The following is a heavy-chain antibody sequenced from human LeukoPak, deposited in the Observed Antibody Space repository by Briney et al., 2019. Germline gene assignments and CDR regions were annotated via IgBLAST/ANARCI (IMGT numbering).Heavy chain of an antibody. V-gene: IGHV4-39*07. CDR1: DDSIRSSAYY. CDR2: IYYSGST. CDR3: AGEPYGSGSFLGAFDI. D-gene: IGHD3-10*01. J-gene: IGHJ3*02. Sequence: SETLSLTCAVSDDSIRSSAYYWGWIRQPPGKGLEWSGSIYYSGSTYYNPSRRSRVPIPMGTSKNQFSLKLSSVAAADPAVYYGAGEPYGSGSFLGAFDIWGEGTMVTVYS.